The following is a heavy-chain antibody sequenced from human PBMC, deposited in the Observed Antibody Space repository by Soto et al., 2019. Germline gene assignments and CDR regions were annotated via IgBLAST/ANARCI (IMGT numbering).Heavy chain of an antibody. Sequence: GASVKVSCKASGYTFTNYYMHWVRQAPGQGLEWMGIINLSGGTTSYTQKFQGRVTLTRDTSTSTVYMELSSLRSEDTAIYYCTRQIYYGSVNYYYFDYWGQGNLVTVSS. CDR3: TRQIYYGSVNYYYFDY. V-gene: IGHV1-46*03. J-gene: IGHJ4*02. CDR1: GYTFTNYY. D-gene: IGHD3-10*01. CDR2: INLSGGTT.